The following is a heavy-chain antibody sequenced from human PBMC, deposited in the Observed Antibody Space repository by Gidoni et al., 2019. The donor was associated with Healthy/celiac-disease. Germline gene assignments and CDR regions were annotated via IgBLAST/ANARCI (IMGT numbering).Heavy chain of an antibody. CDR2: IIPILGIA. CDR3: ARDRTTENYYYYGMDV. D-gene: IGHD4-4*01. CDR1: GRTFRRHT. V-gene: IGHV1-69*08. Sequence: QVQLVQSGAEVTKPGSSAKVSCKASGRTFRRHTISWVRPAPGQGLEWMGRIIPILGIANYAQKFQGRVTITADKSTSTAYMELSSLRSEDTAVYYCARDRTTENYYYYGMDVWGQGTTVTVSS. J-gene: IGHJ6*02.